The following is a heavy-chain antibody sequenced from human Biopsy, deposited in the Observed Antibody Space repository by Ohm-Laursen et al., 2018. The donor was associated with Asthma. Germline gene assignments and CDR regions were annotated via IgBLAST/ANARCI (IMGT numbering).Heavy chain of an antibody. J-gene: IGHJ2*01. V-gene: IGHV4-61*01. CDR2: ISYSGST. Sequence: SETLSLTCTVSGGSVSSGSYYWSWIRQPPGKGLAWFSYISYSGSTDYNPSLNSRLTISMDTSKNQFSLKLSSVTAADTAVYYCARVPTTLRYFDLWGRGTLVTVSS. CDR1: GGSVSSGSYY. CDR3: ARVPTTLRYFDL. D-gene: IGHD2-15*01.